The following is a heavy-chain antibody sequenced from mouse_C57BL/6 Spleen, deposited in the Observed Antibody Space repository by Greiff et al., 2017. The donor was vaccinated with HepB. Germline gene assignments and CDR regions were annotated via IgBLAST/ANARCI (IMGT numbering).Heavy chain of an antibody. CDR2: IDPSDSYT. CDR3: ASLYYGSSSRLWDY. Sequence: VQLQQPGAELVMPGASVKLSCKASGYTFTSYWMHWVKQRPGQGLEWIGEIDPSDSYTNYNQKFKGKSTLTVDKSSSTAYMQLSSLTSEDSAVYYCASLYYGSSSRLWDYWGQGTSVTVSS. V-gene: IGHV1-69*01. J-gene: IGHJ4*01. D-gene: IGHD1-1*01. CDR1: GYTFTSYW.